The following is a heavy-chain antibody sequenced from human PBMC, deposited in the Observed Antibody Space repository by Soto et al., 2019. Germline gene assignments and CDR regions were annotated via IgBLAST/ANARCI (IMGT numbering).Heavy chain of an antibody. CDR3: VTVATPATALYYCYY. CDR1: GGSISRGNYY. V-gene: IGHV4-30-4*01. Sequence: PSETLSLTCTVSGGSISRGNYYWFWIRQPPGKGLEWIGFISYSGSAYYNPSLKSRVTISVDTSKNQFSLNLSFVTAADTAVYCRVTVATPATALYYCYYWSQGTCGTVSS. CDR2: ISYSGSA. D-gene: IGHD5-12*01. J-gene: IGHJ4*02.